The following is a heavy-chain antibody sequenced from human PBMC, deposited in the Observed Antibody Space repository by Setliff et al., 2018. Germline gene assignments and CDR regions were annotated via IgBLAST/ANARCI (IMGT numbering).Heavy chain of an antibody. D-gene: IGHD2-21*01. CDR2: IYTSGST. CDR3: ARTLLLSPYYFDY. CDR1: GGPISSGSYY. J-gene: IGHJ4*02. V-gene: IGHV4-61*02. Sequence: PSETLSLTCTVSGGPISSGSYYWSWIRQPAGKGLEWIGRIYTSGSTNYNPSLKSRVTISVDTSKNQFSLKLSSVTAADTAVYYCARTLLLSPYYFDYWGQGTLVTVSS.